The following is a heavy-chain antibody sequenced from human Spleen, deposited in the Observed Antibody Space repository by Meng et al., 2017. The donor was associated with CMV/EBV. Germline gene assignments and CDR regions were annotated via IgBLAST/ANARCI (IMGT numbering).Heavy chain of an antibody. V-gene: IGHV3-7*01. D-gene: IGHD1-1*01. CDR3: AKVGSSTRLERD. CDR1: GFNFKTYW. J-gene: IGHJ4*02. CDR2: IKEGGTEK. Sequence: GGSLRLSCAASGFNFKTYWMTWVRQAPGKGLEWVANIKEGGTEKNYVDSVKGRFTISRDNVKNSVYLQMNSLRADDTAVYYCAKVGSSTRLERDWGQGTLVTVSS.